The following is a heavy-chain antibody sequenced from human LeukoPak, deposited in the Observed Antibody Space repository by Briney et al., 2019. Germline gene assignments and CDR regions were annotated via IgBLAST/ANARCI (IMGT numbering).Heavy chain of an antibody. Sequence: GGSLRLSCAASGFTFSSYGMSWVRQAPGKGLEWVSAISGSGGSTYYADSVKGRFTISRDNSKNTLYLQMNSLRAEDTAVYYCAKGPHHYYDSSGYRNDYWGQGTLVTVSS. CDR1: GFTFSSYG. CDR2: ISGSGGST. D-gene: IGHD3-22*01. J-gene: IGHJ4*02. V-gene: IGHV3-23*01. CDR3: AKGPHHYYDSSGYRNDY.